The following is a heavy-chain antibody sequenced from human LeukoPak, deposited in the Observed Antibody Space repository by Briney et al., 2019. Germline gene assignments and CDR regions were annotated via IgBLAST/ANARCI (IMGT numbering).Heavy chain of an antibody. V-gene: IGHV4-59*01. CDR3: ARADYDILTGYYIFDY. CDR2: IYYSGST. Sequence: SETLSLTCTVSGGSISSYYWSWIRQPPGKGLEWIGYIYYSGSTNYNPSLKSRVTISVDTSKNQFSLKLSSVTAADTAVYYCARADYDILTGYYIFDYWGQGTLVTVSS. CDR1: GGSISSYY. D-gene: IGHD3-9*01. J-gene: IGHJ4*02.